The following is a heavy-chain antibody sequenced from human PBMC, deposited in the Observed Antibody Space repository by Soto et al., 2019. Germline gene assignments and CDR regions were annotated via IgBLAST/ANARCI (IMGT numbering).Heavy chain of an antibody. V-gene: IGHV3-23*01. CDR1: GFTFSSYA. CDR2: ISGSGGST. Sequence: GGSLRLSCAASGFTFSSYAMSWVRQAPGKGLEWVSAISGSGGSTYYADSVKGRFTISRDNSKNTLYLQMNSLRAEDTAVYYCAKKGAVAGTLTFGDPSGYYYGMDVWGQGTTVTVSS. D-gene: IGHD6-19*01. J-gene: IGHJ6*02. CDR3: AKKGAVAGTLTFGDPSGYYYGMDV.